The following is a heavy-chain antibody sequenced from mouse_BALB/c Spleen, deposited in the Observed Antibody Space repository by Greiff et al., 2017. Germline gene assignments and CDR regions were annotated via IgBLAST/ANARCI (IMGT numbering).Heavy chain of an antibody. CDR2: ISSGGSYT. CDR1: GFTFSSYG. CDR3: ARRMITTYFDV. J-gene: IGHJ1*01. V-gene: IGHV5-6*01. D-gene: IGHD2-4*01. Sequence: EVQLVESGGDLVKPGGSLKLSCAASGFTFSSYGMSWVRQTPDKRLEWVATISSGGSYTYYPDSVKGRFTISRDNAKNTLYLQMSSLKSEDTAMYYCARRMITTYFDVWGAGTTVTVSS.